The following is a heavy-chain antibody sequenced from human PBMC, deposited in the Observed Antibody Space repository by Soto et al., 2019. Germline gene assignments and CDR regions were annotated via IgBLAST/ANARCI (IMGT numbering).Heavy chain of an antibody. CDR2: INHSGST. J-gene: IGHJ4*02. Sequence: PSETLSLTCAVYGGSFSGYYWSWIRQPPGKGLEWIGEINHSGSTNYNPSLKSRVTISVDTSKNQFSLKLSSVTAADTAVYYCARSFYSGYDYRLGGGQGPLVTVPS. V-gene: IGHV4-34*01. CDR1: GGSFSGYY. CDR3: ARSFYSGYDYRLG. D-gene: IGHD5-12*01.